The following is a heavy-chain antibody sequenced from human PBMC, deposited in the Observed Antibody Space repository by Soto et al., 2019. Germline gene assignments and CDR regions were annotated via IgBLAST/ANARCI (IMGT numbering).Heavy chain of an antibody. J-gene: IGHJ5*02. CDR1: GESFSDYH. D-gene: IGHD3-10*01. Sequence: QVQLKQWGAGLLKPSETLSLICAVYGESFSDYHWSWIRQPPGQGLEWIAEINHSGNSNYNPSLKSRVTISVDTSKNQFSLKLTSVTAADTAVYYCARGKGGYGSWGWFDPWGQGTLVTVSS. CDR3: ARGKGGYGSWGWFDP. V-gene: IGHV4-34*01. CDR2: INHSGNS.